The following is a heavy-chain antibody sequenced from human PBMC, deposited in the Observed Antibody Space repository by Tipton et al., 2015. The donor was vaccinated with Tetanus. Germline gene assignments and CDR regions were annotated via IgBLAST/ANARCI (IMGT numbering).Heavy chain of an antibody. V-gene: IGHV3-23*01. CDR1: GFTFSSFA. CDR2: ISESGSVT. J-gene: IGHJ5*01. Sequence: SLRLSCAASGFTFSSFAVSWVRQAPRKGLEWVSAISESGSVTYYADSVKGRFTISRDNSKNTLYLQMNSLRAEDTAMYYCAKDGEMDQMTYNWFDSWGQGTLVTVSS. D-gene: IGHD5-24*01. CDR3: AKDGEMDQMTYNWFDS.